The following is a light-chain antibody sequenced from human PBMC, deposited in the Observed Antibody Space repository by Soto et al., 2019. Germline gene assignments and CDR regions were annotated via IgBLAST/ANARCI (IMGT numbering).Light chain of an antibody. CDR1: QTITY. J-gene: IGKJ4*01. CDR2: TAS. CDR3: QQSDSVPLT. Sequence: IQMTQSPSSLSASVGDRVTITCRASQTITYLHWYQQIPGRAPKFLISTASILQSGVPSRFSGSGSGTEFSLTISTLQREDFATYYCQQSDSVPLTFGGGTKVQIK. V-gene: IGKV1-39*01.